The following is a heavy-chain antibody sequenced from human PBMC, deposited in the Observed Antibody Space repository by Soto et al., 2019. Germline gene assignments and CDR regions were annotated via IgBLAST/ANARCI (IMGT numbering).Heavy chain of an antibody. CDR1: GYTFTGYY. J-gene: IGHJ4*02. D-gene: IGHD3-16*01. CDR2: ISAYNGNT. V-gene: IGHV1-18*04. CDR3: ARDPALGGPFDY. Sequence: ASVKVSCKASGYTFTGYYMHWVRQAPGQGLEWMGWISAYNGNTKYAQKVQGRVTMTTDTSTSTAYMELRSLRSDDTAVYYCARDPALGGPFDYWGQGTLVTLSS.